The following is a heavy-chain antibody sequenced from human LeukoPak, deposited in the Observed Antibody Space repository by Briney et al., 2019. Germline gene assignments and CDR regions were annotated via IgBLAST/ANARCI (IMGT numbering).Heavy chain of an antibody. CDR1: GGSFSGYY. CDR2: INHSGST. J-gene: IGHJ4*02. D-gene: IGHD3-16*02. V-gene: IGHV4-34*01. CDR3: ARAEANDYVWGSYRSAFDY. Sequence: SETLSLTCAVYGGSFSGYYWSWIRQPPGKGLEWIGEINHSGSTNYNPSLKSRVTISVDTSKNQFSLKLSSVTAADTAVYYCARAEANDYVWGSYRSAFDYWGQGTLVTVSS.